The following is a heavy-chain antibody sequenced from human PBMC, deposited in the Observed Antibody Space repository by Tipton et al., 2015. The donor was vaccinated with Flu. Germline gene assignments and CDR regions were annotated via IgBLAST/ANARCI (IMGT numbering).Heavy chain of an antibody. Sequence: SLRLSCAASGFTFSSYGMHWVRQAPDSVKGRCTISRDNPKDTVYLQMKSLRAEDTAVYYCAKDSVAGGTWNWPYYYGIDVWGQGTTVTVSS. D-gene: IGHD6-13*01. V-gene: IGHV3-30*02. CDR3: AKDSVAGGTWNWPYYYGIDV. CDR1: GFTFSSYG. J-gene: IGHJ6*02.